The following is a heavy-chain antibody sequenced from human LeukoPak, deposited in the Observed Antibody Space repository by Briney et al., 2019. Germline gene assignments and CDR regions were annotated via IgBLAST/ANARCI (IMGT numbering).Heavy chain of an antibody. Sequence: GGSLRLSWAASGFTFNNYAMNWVRQTPGGRLEWVSFIGISSGPLLYADSVKGRFTISRDNAKASVYLQMNRLRAKDTAVYYCARAKGYTSSYSFDYWGQGILVTVSS. CDR1: GFTFNNYA. J-gene: IGHJ4*02. CDR2: IGISSGPL. CDR3: ARAKGYTSSYSFDY. V-gene: IGHV3-48*04. D-gene: IGHD3-10*01.